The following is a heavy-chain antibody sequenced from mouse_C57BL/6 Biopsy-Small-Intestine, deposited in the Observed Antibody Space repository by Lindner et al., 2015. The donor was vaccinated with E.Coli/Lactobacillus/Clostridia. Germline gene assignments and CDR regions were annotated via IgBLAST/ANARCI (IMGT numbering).Heavy chain of an antibody. CDR1: GFTFTDYY. Sequence: VQLQESGGGLVQPGGSLSLSCAASGFTFTDYYMSWVRQPPGKALEWLGFIRNKANGYTTEYSASVKGRFTISRDNSQSILYLQMNALRAEDSATYYCAGYPYYSNYGGSMDYWGQGTSVTVSS. D-gene: IGHD2-5*01. CDR3: AGYPYYSNYGGSMDY. CDR2: IRNKANGYTT. V-gene: IGHV7-3*01. J-gene: IGHJ4*01.